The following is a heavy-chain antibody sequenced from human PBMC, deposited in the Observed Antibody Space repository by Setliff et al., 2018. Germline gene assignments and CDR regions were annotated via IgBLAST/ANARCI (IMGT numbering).Heavy chain of an antibody. CDR3: ASPRRDDLDSPFDPFDI. V-gene: IGHV4-38-2*01. Sequence: PSETLSLTCDVSGASISSGHYWGWIRQPPGKGLEWIATIYHKGRTYFNPSLQSRVTMSLDRSKNQFSLRLTSVTASDTAVYYCASPRRDDLDSPFDPFDIWGHGTRVTVS. CDR2: IYHKGRT. CDR1: GASISSGHY. J-gene: IGHJ3*02. D-gene: IGHD3-3*01.